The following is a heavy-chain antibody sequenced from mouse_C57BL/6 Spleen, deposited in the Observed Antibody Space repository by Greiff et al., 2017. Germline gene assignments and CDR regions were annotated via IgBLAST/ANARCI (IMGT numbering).Heavy chain of an antibody. CDR1: GYTFTSYW. D-gene: IGHD1-1*01. CDR2: IDPNSGGT. Sequence: QVQLQQSGAELVKPGASVKLSCKASGYTFTSYWMHWVKQRPGRGLEWIGRIDPNSGGTKYNEKFKSKATLTVDKPSSTAYMQLSSLTSEDSAFYCCARSETTVVATDWYFDVWGTGTTVTVSS. CDR3: ARSETTVVATDWYFDV. J-gene: IGHJ1*03. V-gene: IGHV1-72*01.